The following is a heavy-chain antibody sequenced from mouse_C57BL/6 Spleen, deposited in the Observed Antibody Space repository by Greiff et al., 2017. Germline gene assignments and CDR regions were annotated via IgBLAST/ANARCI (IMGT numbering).Heavy chain of an antibody. J-gene: IGHJ4*01. CDR1: GFTFSSYA. CDR3: AREKGLRRGYYAMDY. CDR2: ISDGGSYT. Sequence: DVMLVESGGGLVKPGGSLKLSCAASGFTFSSYAMSWVRQTPEKRLEWVATISDGGSYTYYPDNVKGRFTISRDNAKNNLYLQMSHLKSEDTAMYYCAREKGLRRGYYAMDYWGQGTSVTVSS. V-gene: IGHV5-4*01. D-gene: IGHD2-2*01.